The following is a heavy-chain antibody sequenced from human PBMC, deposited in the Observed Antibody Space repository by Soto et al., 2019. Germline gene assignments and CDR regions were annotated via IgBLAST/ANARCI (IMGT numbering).Heavy chain of an antibody. Sequence: ASVKVSCKASGYTFTSYGISWVRQAPGQGLEWLGWISAYNGNTNYAQKLQGRVTMTTGTSTSTAYMELRSLRSDDTAVYYCARRRTGIAAAGTRARDAFDIWGQGTMVTVSS. CDR3: ARRRTGIAAAGTRARDAFDI. D-gene: IGHD6-13*01. CDR2: ISAYNGNT. V-gene: IGHV1-18*01. CDR1: GYTFTSYG. J-gene: IGHJ3*02.